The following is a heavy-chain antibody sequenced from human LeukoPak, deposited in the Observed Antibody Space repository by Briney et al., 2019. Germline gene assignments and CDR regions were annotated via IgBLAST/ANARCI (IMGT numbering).Heavy chain of an antibody. CDR2: IYYSGST. Sequence: SETLSLTCTVSGGSISSYYWSWIRQPPGKGLEWIGYIYYSGSTNYNPSLKSRVTISVDTSKNQFSLKLSSVTAADTAVYYCARVASDYDFWSGPGPRYFDYWGQGTLVTVSS. J-gene: IGHJ4*02. V-gene: IGHV4-59*01. CDR1: GGSISSYY. CDR3: ARVASDYDFWSGPGPRYFDY. D-gene: IGHD3-3*01.